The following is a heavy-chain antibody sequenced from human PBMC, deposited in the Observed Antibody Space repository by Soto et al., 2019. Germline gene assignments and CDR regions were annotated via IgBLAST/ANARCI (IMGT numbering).Heavy chain of an antibody. J-gene: IGHJ4*02. D-gene: IGHD2-2*01. CDR1: GDSVSSNSAA. CDR3: SREPSLSYFDY. V-gene: IGHV6-1*01. Sequence: PSQTLSLTCAISGDSVSSNSAAWTWIRQSPSRGLEWLGRTYYRSKWYNDYALSVKSRITIDPDTSKNQFSLQLNSVTPEDTAVYYCSREPSLSYFDYWGQGTLVTVSS. CDR2: TYYRSKWYN.